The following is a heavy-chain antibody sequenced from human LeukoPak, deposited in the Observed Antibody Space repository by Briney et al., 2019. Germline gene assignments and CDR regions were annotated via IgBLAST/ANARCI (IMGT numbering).Heavy chain of an antibody. J-gene: IGHJ3*02. V-gene: IGHV3-13*04. D-gene: IGHD3-10*01. CDR1: GFPFSNYD. Sequence: GGSLRLSCAASGFPFSNYDIHWVRQATGKGLEWVSVIGPAGETYYAGSVKGRFTISRENAKNSLYLQMNSLRAEDTAVYHCARASGGGSANYYNFAFDIWGQGTMVTVSS. CDR3: ARASGGGSANYYNFAFDI. CDR2: IGPAGET.